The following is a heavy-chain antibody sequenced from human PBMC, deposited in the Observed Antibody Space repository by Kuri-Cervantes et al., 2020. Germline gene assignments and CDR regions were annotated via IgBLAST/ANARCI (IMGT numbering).Heavy chain of an antibody. J-gene: IGHJ4*02. CDR1: GFNFSRSG. CDR2: ISYDGSDK. Sequence: GGSLRLSCAVSGFNFSRSGMHWVRQAPGKGLEWVAVISYDGSDKYYAGSVKGRFSISRDNSKNTLYLQMSSLRVEDTAIYYCYGDFRDCWGQGTLVTVSS. CDR3: YGDFRDC. V-gene: IGHV3-30*03. D-gene: IGHD4-17*01.